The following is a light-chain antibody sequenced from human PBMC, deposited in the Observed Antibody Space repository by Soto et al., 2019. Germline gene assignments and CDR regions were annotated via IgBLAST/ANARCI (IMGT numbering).Light chain of an antibody. CDR3: QQYNNWPKT. Sequence: EIVLTQSPGTLSLSPGERATLSCRASQSVSNNYLAWYQQKPGQAPRLLIYGASTRATGIPARFSGSGSGTEFTLTISSLQSEDFAVYYCQQYNNWPKTFGQGTTVDIK. CDR1: QSVSNN. J-gene: IGKJ1*01. CDR2: GAS. V-gene: IGKV3-15*01.